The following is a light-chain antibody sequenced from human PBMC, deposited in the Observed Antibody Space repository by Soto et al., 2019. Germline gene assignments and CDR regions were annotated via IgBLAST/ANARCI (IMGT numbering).Light chain of an antibody. J-gene: IGKJ4*01. V-gene: IGKV1-9*01. CDR3: QHLNSYPVT. CDR1: QGIRNY. CDR2: AAS. Sequence: DIQLTQSPSFLSASVGDRVTITCRASQGIRNYLAWYQQKPGKAPELLIYAASTLQSGVPSKFSGSGSGTEVTLTISSLQPEDFATYYCQHLNSYPVTFGGGTKVEIK.